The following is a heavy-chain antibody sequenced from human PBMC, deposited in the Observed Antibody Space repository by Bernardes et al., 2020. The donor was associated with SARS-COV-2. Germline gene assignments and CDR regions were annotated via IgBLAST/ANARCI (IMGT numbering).Heavy chain of an antibody. D-gene: IGHD1-20*01. V-gene: IGHV5-51*01. CDR2: IYPEDSDT. CDR1: GDTLSHYW. CDR3: ATYNRAIYFYGLDV. J-gene: IGHJ6*02. Sequence: GASLKTSSNGSGDTLSHYWVAWVRAMPGNGLEWLWIIYPEDSDTRYSPSFRGQVTISADKSINTAYLQWSSLKASDTAIYYCATYNRAIYFYGLDVWGQGTMVTVS.